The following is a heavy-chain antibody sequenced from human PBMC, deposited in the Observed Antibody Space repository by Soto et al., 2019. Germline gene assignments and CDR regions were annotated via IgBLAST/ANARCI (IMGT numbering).Heavy chain of an antibody. J-gene: IGHJ4*02. Sequence: EVQLLESGGGLVQSGGSLRLSCAASGFTFSSYAKSWVRQAPGKGLEWVSTISGDGGGTYYADSVKGRFTISRDDSKNTVYLQMNSLRAEDTAVYYCAKDLWFGELSPEDYWGQGTLVTVSS. CDR3: AKDLWFGELSPEDY. V-gene: IGHV3-23*01. D-gene: IGHD3-10*01. CDR2: ISGDGGGT. CDR1: GFTFSSYA.